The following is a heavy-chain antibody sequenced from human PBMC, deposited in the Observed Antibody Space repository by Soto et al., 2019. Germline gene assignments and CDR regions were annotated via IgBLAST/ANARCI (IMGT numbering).Heavy chain of an antibody. CDR2: IYYSGST. CDR1: GGSVSSGSYY. CDR3: ARDISGVTGTTNYYYYGMDV. Sequence: SETLSLICTVSGGSVSSGSYYWSWIRQPPGKGLEWIGYIYYSGSTNYNPSLKSRVTISVDTSKNQFSLKLSSVTAADTAVYYCARDISGVTGTTNYYYYGMDVWGQGTTVTVSS. V-gene: IGHV4-61*01. J-gene: IGHJ6*02. D-gene: IGHD1-7*01.